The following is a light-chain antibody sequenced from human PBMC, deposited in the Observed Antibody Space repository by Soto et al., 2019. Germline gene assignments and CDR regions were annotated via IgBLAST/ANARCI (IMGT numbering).Light chain of an antibody. CDR1: QSVSNNY. CDR2: GAS. J-gene: IGKJ1*01. CDR3: QQYAASPRT. V-gene: IGKV3-20*01. Sequence: EIGLTQSPGTLSLSPRERATLSCRASQSVSNNYLAWYQHRPGQAPRLLIYGASTRAPGIPDRFSGSGSGTDFTLTISRLEPEDFAVYYCQQYAASPRTFGQGTQVEV.